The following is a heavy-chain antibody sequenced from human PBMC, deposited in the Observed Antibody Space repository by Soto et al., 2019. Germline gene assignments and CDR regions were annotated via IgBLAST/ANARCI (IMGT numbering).Heavy chain of an antibody. V-gene: IGHV1-46*01. Sequence: ASVKVSCKASGYTFTSYYMHWVRQAPGQGLEWMGIINPSGGSTSYAQKFQGRVTMTRDTSTSTVYMELSSLRSEDTAVYYCARRVFTYYYDSSGSYGGDCFDYWGQGTLVTVSS. CDR3: ARRVFTYYYDSSGSYGGDCFDY. CDR2: INPSGGST. D-gene: IGHD3-22*01. J-gene: IGHJ4*02. CDR1: GYTFTSYY.